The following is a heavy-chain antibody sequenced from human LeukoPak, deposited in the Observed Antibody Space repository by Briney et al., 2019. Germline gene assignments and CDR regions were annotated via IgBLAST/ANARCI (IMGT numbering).Heavy chain of an antibody. V-gene: IGHV3-21*01. J-gene: IGHJ1*01. Sequence: GGSLRLSCAASGFTFSSYSMNWVRQAPGKGLEWVSSISSSSSYIYYADSVKGRFTISRDNAKNSLYLQMNSLRAEDTAVYYCARASSGYYFNAEYFQHWGQGTLVTVSS. D-gene: IGHD3-22*01. CDR3: ARASSGYYFNAEYFQH. CDR2: ISSSSSYI. CDR1: GFTFSSYS.